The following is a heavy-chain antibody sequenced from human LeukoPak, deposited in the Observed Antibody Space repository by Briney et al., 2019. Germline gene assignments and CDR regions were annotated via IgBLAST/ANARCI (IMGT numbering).Heavy chain of an antibody. J-gene: IGHJ6*02. D-gene: IGHD2-2*01. Sequence: PGGSLRLSCAASGFTFSSYSMNWVRQAPGKGLEWVSSISSGNSYIYYADSVKGRFTIPRDNSKNTLFLQMNSLRAEDTAVYYCAKRIVPAGSRGMDVWGQGTTVTVSS. V-gene: IGHV3-21*04. CDR1: GFTFSSYS. CDR3: AKRIVPAGSRGMDV. CDR2: ISSGNSYI.